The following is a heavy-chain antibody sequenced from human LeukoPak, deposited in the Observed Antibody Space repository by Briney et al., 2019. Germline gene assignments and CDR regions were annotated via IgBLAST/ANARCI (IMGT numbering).Heavy chain of an antibody. Sequence: ASVKVSCKGSGGTLSSFAISWVRPAPGKGLEWMGGIIPIFDSGDYEQKFQGRVTINTDESTNTAYMELNSLRSEDTAVYYCATYASSPDDEPFYYYMDVWGKGTTVTVSS. CDR1: GGTLSSFA. CDR2: IIPIFDSG. J-gene: IGHJ6*03. CDR3: ATYASSPDDEPFYYYMDV. V-gene: IGHV1-69*05. D-gene: IGHD2-2*01.